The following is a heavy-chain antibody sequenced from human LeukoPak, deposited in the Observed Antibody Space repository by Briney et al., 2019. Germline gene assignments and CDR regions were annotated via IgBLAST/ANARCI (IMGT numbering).Heavy chain of an antibody. CDR3: ARAGEGGDYFDY. J-gene: IGHJ4*02. D-gene: IGHD2-21*01. CDR1: GFTLSSNY. Sequence: GGSLRLSCAASGFTLSSNYMSWVRQAPGKGLEWVSVIYSGGSTYYADSVKGRFTISRDNSKNTLYLQMNSLRAEDTAVYYCARAGEGGDYFDYWGQGTLVTVSS. V-gene: IGHV3-53*01. CDR2: IYSGGST.